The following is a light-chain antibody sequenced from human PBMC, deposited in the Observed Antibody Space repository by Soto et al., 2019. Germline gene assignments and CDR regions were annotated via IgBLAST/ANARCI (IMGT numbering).Light chain of an antibody. J-gene: IGKJ4*01. CDR1: QSVSNNY. V-gene: IGKV3D-11*02. CDR2: GAS. Sequence: EIVLTQSPGTLSLSPGERATLSCRASQSVSNNYLAWYQQKPGQAPRLLIYGASNRATGIPARFSGSGSGTDFTLTISSLEPEDFAVYYCQQRTNWQSTFGGGTKVDIK. CDR3: QQRTNWQST.